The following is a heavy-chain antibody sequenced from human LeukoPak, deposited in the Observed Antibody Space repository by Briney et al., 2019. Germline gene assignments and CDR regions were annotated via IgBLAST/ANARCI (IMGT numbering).Heavy chain of an antibody. V-gene: IGHV3-53*01. Sequence: GGSLRLSCAASGLTVSSNHMSWVRQAPGKGLEWISVIYGGADTYYADSVKGRFTISRDNSKNTLYLQMNSLRAEDTAVYYCGVNSDYWGQGTLVTVSS. D-gene: IGHD4-23*01. CDR1: GLTVSSNH. CDR3: GVNSDY. CDR2: IYGGADT. J-gene: IGHJ4*02.